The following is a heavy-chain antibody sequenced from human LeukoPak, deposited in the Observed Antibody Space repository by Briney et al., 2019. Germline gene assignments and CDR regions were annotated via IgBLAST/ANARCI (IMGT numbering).Heavy chain of an antibody. Sequence: GRSLRLSCEASGFTFDDYAMHWVRQAPGKGLEWVSGISWNSGSIGYADSVKGRFTISRDNAKNSLYLQMNSLRAEDTALYYCAKGLYSSSWYFPFAPWSEYGMDVWGQGTTVTVSS. D-gene: IGHD6-13*01. CDR1: GFTFDDYA. CDR3: AKGLYSSSWYFPFAPWSEYGMDV. J-gene: IGHJ6*02. CDR2: ISWNSGSI. V-gene: IGHV3-9*01.